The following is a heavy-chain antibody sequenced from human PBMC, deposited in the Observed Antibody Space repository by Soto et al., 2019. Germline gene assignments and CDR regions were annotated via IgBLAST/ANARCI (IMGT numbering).Heavy chain of an antibody. Sequence: PGGSLRLSCAASGFTFSGYYMSWIRQAPGKGLEWVSYISSSGSTIYYADSVKGRFTISRDNAKNSLYLQMNSLRAEDTAVYYCARDLGAAQCAFDIWGQGTMVTVSS. J-gene: IGHJ3*02. CDR1: GFTFSGYY. CDR3: ARDLGAAQCAFDI. D-gene: IGHD2-15*01. V-gene: IGHV3-11*01. CDR2: ISSSGSTI.